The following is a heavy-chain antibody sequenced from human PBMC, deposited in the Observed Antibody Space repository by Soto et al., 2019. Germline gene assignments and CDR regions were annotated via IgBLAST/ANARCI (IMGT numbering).Heavy chain of an antibody. CDR3: AKVRETAAAGNFDC. V-gene: IGHV3-23*01. Sequence: PGGSLRLSCAASGFTFSTYAMTWVRQAPGKGLEWVSVISGSGGTTYYADSVKGRFTISRDNSKNTLYVQMNSLRVEDTALYYCAKVRETAAAGNFDCWGQGIQVTVSS. D-gene: IGHD6-13*01. J-gene: IGHJ4*02. CDR2: ISGSGGTT. CDR1: GFTFSTYA.